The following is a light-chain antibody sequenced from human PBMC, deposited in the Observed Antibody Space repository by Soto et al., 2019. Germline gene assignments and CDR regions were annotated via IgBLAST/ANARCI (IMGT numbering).Light chain of an antibody. Sequence: QSALTQPPSASGSPGQSVTISCTGTNSDVGAYNLVSWYQQHPGKVPKLMIYEVTKRPSGVPDRFSGSKSGNTASLTVSGLQAEDEADYYCSSTAGIGVIFGGGTKLTVL. CDR3: SSTAGIGVI. CDR1: NSDVGAYNL. V-gene: IGLV2-8*01. CDR2: EVT. J-gene: IGLJ2*01.